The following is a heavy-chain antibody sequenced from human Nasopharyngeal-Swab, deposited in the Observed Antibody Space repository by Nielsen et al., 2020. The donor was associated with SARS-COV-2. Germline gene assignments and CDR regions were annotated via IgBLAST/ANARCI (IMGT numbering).Heavy chain of an antibody. CDR2: INAGNGNT. V-gene: IGHV1-3*01. CDR1: GYTFTSYA. J-gene: IGHJ6*02. D-gene: IGHD4-11*01. Sequence: ASVKVSCKASGYTFTSYAMHWVRQAPGQRLEWMGWINAGNGNTKYSQKFQGRVTITRDTSASTAYMELSSLRSEDTAVYYCARDQGSNPDYYGMDVWGQGTTVTVSS. CDR3: ARDQGSNPDYYGMDV.